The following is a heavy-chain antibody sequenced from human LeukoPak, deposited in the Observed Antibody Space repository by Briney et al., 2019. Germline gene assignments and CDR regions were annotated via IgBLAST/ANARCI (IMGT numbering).Heavy chain of an antibody. CDR2: FDPEDGET. J-gene: IGHJ4*02. CDR3: ATRLNYYDANGYRPLDF. V-gene: IGHV1-24*01. CDR1: GYTLTELS. Sequence: ASVKVSCKVSGYTLTELSMHWVRQAPGKGLEWMGGFDPEDGETIYAQKFQGRVTMTEDTSTDTAYMELSSLRSEDTAVYYCATRLNYYDANGYRPLDFWGQGTLVTVSS. D-gene: IGHD3-22*01.